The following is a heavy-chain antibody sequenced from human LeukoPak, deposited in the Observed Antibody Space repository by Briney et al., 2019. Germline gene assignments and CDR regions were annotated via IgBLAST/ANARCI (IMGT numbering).Heavy chain of an antibody. CDR2: ISGSGGST. V-gene: IGHV3-23*01. J-gene: IGHJ4*02. D-gene: IGHD3-22*01. CDR3: ATLAPMIAVVSAFDY. Sequence: GGSLRLSCAASGFTFSSYAMSWVRQAPGKGLEWVSTISGSGGSTHYADSVKGRFTISRDNSKNTLYLQMNSLRAEDTAVYYCATLAPMIAVVSAFDYWGQGTLVTVSS. CDR1: GFTFSSYA.